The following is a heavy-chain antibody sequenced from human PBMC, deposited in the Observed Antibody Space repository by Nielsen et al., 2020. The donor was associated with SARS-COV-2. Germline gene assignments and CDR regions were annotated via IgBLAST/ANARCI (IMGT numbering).Heavy chain of an antibody. CDR2: IYYSGST. CDR3: ARGTLDSRFDP. CDR1: GGSISSSSYY. D-gene: IGHD2-2*03. V-gene: IGHV4-39*07. J-gene: IGHJ5*02. Sequence: GSLRLSCTVSGGSISSSSYYWGWIRQPPGKGLEWIGSIYYSGSTYYNPSLKSRVTISVDTSKNQFSLKLSSVTAADTAVYYCARGTLDSRFDPWGQGTLVTVSS.